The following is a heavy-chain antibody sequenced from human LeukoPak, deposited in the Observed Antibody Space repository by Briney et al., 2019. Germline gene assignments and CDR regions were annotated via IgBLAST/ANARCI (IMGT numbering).Heavy chain of an antibody. V-gene: IGHV4-39*07. J-gene: IGHJ4*02. CDR2: IYSSGST. Sequence: PSETLSLTCIVSGVSISSSNYYWGWVRQPPGKGLEWIGNIYSSGSTYYNSSLKSRVTISIDTSNNQVSLKLSSVTAADTAVYYCARDIYGIAARRMGAWEGRFDYWGQGTLVTVSS. D-gene: IGHD6-6*01. CDR3: ARDIYGIAARRMGAWEGRFDY. CDR1: GVSISSSNYY.